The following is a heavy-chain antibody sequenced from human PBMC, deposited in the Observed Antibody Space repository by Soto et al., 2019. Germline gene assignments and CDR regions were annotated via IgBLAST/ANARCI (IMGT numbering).Heavy chain of an antibody. V-gene: IGHV5-51*01. J-gene: IGHJ6*02. Sequence: GESLKISCKGSGYSFTSYWIGWVRQMPGKGLESMGIIYPGDSDTRYSPTFQGQVTISADKSISTAYLQWSSLKASDTAMYYCARTAAAGKYYYGMDVWGQGTTVTVSS. CDR2: IYPGDSDT. D-gene: IGHD6-13*01. CDR3: ARTAAAGKYYYGMDV. CDR1: GYSFTSYW.